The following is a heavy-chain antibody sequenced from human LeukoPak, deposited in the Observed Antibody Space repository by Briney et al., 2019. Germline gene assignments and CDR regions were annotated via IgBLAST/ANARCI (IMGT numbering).Heavy chain of an antibody. CDR1: GYTFTSIG. CDR2: ISSYNGDT. V-gene: IGHV1-18*01. J-gene: IGHJ3*02. CDR3: ARGKGYSYGYGVAFDI. Sequence: ASVKVSCKASGYTFTSIGINWVRQAPGQGLEWMGWISSYNGDTKYTQKFQGRVTMTTDTSTSTAYMELSSLRSEDTAVYYCARGKGYSYGYGVAFDIWGQGTMVTVSS. D-gene: IGHD5-18*01.